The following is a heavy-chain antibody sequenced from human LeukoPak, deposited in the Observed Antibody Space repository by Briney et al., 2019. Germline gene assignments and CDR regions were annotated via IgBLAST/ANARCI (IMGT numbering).Heavy chain of an antibody. D-gene: IGHD1-14*01. CDR2: IWYDGSNK. CDR3: ARDGTLTAGPFDP. CDR1: GFNLSPYR. J-gene: IGHJ5*02. Sequence: PGGSLRLSCAASGFNLSPYRMYWVRQAPGKGLEWVAFIWYDGSNKYYADSVKGRFTISRDNSKNTLYLQMNSLRAEDTAVYYCARDGTLTAGPFDPWGRGTLVTVSS. V-gene: IGHV3-33*08.